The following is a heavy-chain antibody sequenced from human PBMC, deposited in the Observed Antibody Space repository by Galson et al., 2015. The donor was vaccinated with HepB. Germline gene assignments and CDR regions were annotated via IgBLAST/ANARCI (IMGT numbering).Heavy chain of an antibody. J-gene: IGHJ5*02. V-gene: IGHV3-23*01. D-gene: IGHD3-9*01. Sequence: SLRLSCAASGFTFSSYAMSWVRQAPGKGLEWVSAISGSGGSTYYADSVKGRFTISRDNSKNTLYLQMNSLRAEDTAVYYCASYDILTGYWFDPWGQGTPVTVSS. CDR1: GFTFSSYA. CDR2: ISGSGGST. CDR3: ASYDILTGYWFDP.